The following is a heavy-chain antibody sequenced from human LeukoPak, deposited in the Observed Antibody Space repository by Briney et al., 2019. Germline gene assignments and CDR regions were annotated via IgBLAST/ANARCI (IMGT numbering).Heavy chain of an antibody. V-gene: IGHV3-7*01. CDR3: ARKLGHGTNWFDP. D-gene: IGHD3-16*01. Sequence: GGSLRLSCAASGFTFSSYWMSWVRRAPGKGLEWVANIKQDGSEKYYVDSVKGRFTISRDNAKNSLYLQMNSLRAEDTAVYYCARKLGHGTNWFDPWGQGTLVTVSS. CDR1: GFTFSSYW. J-gene: IGHJ5*02. CDR2: IKQDGSEK.